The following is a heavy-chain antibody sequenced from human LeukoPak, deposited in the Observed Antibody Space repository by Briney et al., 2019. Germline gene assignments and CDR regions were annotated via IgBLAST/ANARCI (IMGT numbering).Heavy chain of an antibody. CDR3: ARGGTNDPVAGDDYYFDY. Sequence: ASETLSLTCTVSGGSISSSSYYWGWIRQPPGKGLEWIGSICYSGSTYYNPSLKSRVTISVDTSKNQFSLKLSSVTAADTAVYYCARGGTNDPVAGDDYYFDYWGQGTLVTVSS. J-gene: IGHJ4*02. CDR2: ICYSGST. CDR1: GGSISSSSYY. V-gene: IGHV4-39*01. D-gene: IGHD6-19*01.